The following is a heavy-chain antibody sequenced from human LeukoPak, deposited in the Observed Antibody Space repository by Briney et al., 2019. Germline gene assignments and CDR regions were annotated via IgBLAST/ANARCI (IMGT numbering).Heavy chain of an antibody. J-gene: IGHJ6*02. CDR1: GFSFSNAW. CDR3: TTVHHYYYGMDV. Sequence: GGSLRLSCAASGFSFSNAWMSWARQAPGKGLEWVGRIKSNTDDGTTNYAASVKGRFTIPRDDSRNTLYLKMNSLKTEDTAVYYCTTVHHYYYGMDVWGQGTTVTVSS. CDR2: IKSNTDDGTT. V-gene: IGHV3-15*01.